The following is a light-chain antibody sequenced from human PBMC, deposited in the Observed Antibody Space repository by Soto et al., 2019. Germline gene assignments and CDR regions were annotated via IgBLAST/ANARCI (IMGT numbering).Light chain of an antibody. CDR1: QSVSRSY. Sequence: DIVLTQSPGTRSLSPGDRATLSCGASQSVSRSYLAWYQQKPGLAPRLIIYDASTRATGIPDRFSGSGSGTDFTLTISRLEPEDFAVYYCQQSGSSPITFGQGTRLEIK. V-gene: IGKV3D-20*01. CDR3: QQSGSSPIT. CDR2: DAS. J-gene: IGKJ5*01.